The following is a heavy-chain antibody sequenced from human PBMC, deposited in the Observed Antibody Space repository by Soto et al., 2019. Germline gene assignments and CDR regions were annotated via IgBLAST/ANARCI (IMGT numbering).Heavy chain of an antibody. Sequence: QITLKESGPTLVKPTQTLTLTCTFSGFSLSTSGVGVGWIRQPPGKALEWLALIYWDDDKRYSPSLKSRLTIPKDTSKNQVVLTMTNMDPMDTATYFCAQGMRYCYGMDVWGQGTTGTVSS. V-gene: IGHV2-5*02. CDR1: GFSLSTSGVG. CDR3: AQGMRYCYGMDV. J-gene: IGHJ6*02. CDR2: IYWDDDK.